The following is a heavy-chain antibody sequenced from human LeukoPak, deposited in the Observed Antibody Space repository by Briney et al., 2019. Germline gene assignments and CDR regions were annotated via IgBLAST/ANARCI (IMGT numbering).Heavy chain of an antibody. CDR3: AREGDGTNEL. D-gene: IGHD2-8*01. V-gene: IGHV4-59*12. J-gene: IGHJ4*02. Sequence: PSETLSLTCTVSGGSLTGYYWSWIRQPPGKGLEWIAYVYYTGRTLYNPSLESRVTISVDTSKTQISLKLTSVTAADTAVYYCAREGDGTNELWGQGTLVTVSS. CDR1: GGSLTGYY. CDR2: VYYTGRT.